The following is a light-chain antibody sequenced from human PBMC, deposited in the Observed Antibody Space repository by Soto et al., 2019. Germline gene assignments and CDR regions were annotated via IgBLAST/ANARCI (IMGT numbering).Light chain of an antibody. V-gene: IGKV1-5*03. Sequence: DIQMTQSPSTLSASVGDRVTITCLASQSISSWLAWYQQKPGKAPKLLIYKASSLESGVPSRFSGSGSGTEFTLTISSLQPDDFATYYCQQYNSPPWTFGQGTKVEIK. CDR1: QSISSW. J-gene: IGKJ1*01. CDR2: KAS. CDR3: QQYNSPPWT.